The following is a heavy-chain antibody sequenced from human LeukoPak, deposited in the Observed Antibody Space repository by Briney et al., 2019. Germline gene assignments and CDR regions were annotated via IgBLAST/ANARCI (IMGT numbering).Heavy chain of an antibody. CDR2: INHSGST. J-gene: IGHJ4*02. CDR1: GFTFSSYA. D-gene: IGHD1-26*01. CDR3: ARDGKVGATPFDY. V-gene: IGHV4-34*01. Sequence: PGGSLRLSCAASGFTFSSYAMSWIRQPPGKGLEWIGEINHSGSTNYNPSLKSRVTISVDTSKNQFSLKLSSVTAADTAVYYCARDGKVGATPFDYWGQGTLVTVSS.